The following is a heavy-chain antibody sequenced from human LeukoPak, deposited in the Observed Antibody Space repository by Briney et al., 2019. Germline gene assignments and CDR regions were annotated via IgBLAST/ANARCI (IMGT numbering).Heavy chain of an antibody. CDR1: GFTVSSKW. D-gene: IGHD3-16*01. J-gene: IGHJ3*01. CDR3: TRVPSGGSVFDV. V-gene: IGHV3-74*03. Sequence: GGSLRLSCEASGFTVSSKWLHWVRQAPGKGLAWVSRIRGDVSSATYAASVKGRFSVSTDSAKNTVHLQMNSLRVEDTGVYYCTRVPSGGSVFDVWGQGTVVTVSS. CDR2: IRGDVSSA.